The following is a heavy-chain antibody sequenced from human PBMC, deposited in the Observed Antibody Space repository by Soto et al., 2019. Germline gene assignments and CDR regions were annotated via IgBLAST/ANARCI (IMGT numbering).Heavy chain of an antibody. CDR3: ARAQLERRAGYYYYYGMDV. CDR1: GYTFTSYD. V-gene: IGHV1-8*01. J-gene: IGHJ6*02. Sequence: GASVKVSCKASGYTFTSYDINWVRQATGQGLEWMGWMNPNSGNTGYAQKFQGRVTMTRNTSISTAYMELSSLRPEDTAVYYCARAQLERRAGYYYYYGMDVWGQGTTVTVSS. CDR2: MNPNSGNT. D-gene: IGHD1-1*01.